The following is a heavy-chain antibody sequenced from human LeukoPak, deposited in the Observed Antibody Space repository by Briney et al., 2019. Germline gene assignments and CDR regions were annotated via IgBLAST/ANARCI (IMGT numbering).Heavy chain of an antibody. V-gene: IGHV3-23*01. Sequence: PGGSLRLSCAASGFTFSSYALSWVRQAPGKGLEWVSAISSGGGTTYYADSVKGRFTSSRDNSKTTLYLQMNTPRAEDTAVYYCARAAVDTTYFEYWGQGTLVTVSS. CDR3: ARAAVDTTYFEY. J-gene: IGHJ4*02. D-gene: IGHD5-18*01. CDR1: GFTFSSYA. CDR2: ISSGGGTT.